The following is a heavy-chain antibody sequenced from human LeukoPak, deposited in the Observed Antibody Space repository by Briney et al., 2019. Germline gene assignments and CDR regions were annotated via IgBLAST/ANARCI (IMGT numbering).Heavy chain of an antibody. CDR3: AKASRGSSSDYFDY. V-gene: IGHV3-9*03. J-gene: IGHJ4*02. CDR1: GFSFGDYA. Sequence: PGGSLRLSCAASGFSFGDYAMHWVRQAPGKGLEWVSGISWNSGSIGYADSVKGRFTISRDNAKNSLYLQMNSLRAEDMALYYCAKASRGSSSDYFDYWGQGTLVTVSS. D-gene: IGHD6-13*01. CDR2: ISWNSGSI.